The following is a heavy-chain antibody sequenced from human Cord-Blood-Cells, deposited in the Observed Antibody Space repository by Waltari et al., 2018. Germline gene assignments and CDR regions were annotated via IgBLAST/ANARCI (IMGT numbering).Heavy chain of an antibody. D-gene: IGHD3-22*01. CDR1: GYSISSGYY. V-gene: IGHV4-38-2*01. Sequence: QVQLQESGPGLVKPSETLSLTCAVSGYSISSGYYWGWIRQPPGKGLEWIGSIYHSGSTYYNPSLQSRVTISVDTSKNQFSLKLSSVTAADTAVYYCASVDSSGFDYWGQGTLVTVSS. CDR3: ASVDSSGFDY. CDR2: IYHSGST. J-gene: IGHJ4*02.